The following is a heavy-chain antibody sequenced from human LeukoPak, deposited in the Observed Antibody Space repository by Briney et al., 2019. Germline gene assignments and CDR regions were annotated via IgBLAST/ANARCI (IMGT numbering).Heavy chain of an antibody. V-gene: IGHV1-69*13. J-gene: IGHJ4*02. CDR3: AGSSGSYRHIDC. CDR1: GGTFNSYA. D-gene: IGHD1-26*01. CDR2: IIPIFGTA. Sequence: SVTVSYKASGGTFNSYAISWVRQAPGHGSEWMGGIIPIFGTANYAQKFQGRVTITADESTSTAYMELSSLRSEDTAVYYCAGSSGSYRHIDCWGQGTLVTVSS.